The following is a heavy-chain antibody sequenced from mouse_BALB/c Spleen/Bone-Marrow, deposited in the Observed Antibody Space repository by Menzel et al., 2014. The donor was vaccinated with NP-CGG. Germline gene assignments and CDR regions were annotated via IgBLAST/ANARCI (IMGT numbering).Heavy chain of an antibody. D-gene: IGHD1-2*01. J-gene: IGHJ4*01. CDR2: INPSSGYT. V-gene: IGHV1-4*01. CDR1: GYTFTSYT. CDR3: ARGGLRLPYAMDY. Sequence: QLQQSGAELARPGASVKMSCKASGYTFTSYTIHWVKQRPGQGLEWIGYINPSSGYTNYNQKFKDKATLTADTSSSTAYMQLSSLTSEDSAVYYCARGGLRLPYAMDYWGQGTSVTVSS.